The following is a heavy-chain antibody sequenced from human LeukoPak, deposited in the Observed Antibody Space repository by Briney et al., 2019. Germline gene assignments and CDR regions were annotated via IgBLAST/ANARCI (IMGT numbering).Heavy chain of an antibody. D-gene: IGHD3-22*01. V-gene: IGHV3-13*04. J-gene: IGHJ3*02. Sequence: PGGSLRLSCAASGFTFSSYDMHWVRQGPGEGLEWVSGIGTTGDTYYPGSVKGRFTISRENAKNSLYLQMNSLRAGDTAVYYCARGLYYYDSSGYYGDTFDIWGQGTMVTVSS. CDR1: GFTFSSYD. CDR2: IGTTGDT. CDR3: ARGLYYYDSSGYYGDTFDI.